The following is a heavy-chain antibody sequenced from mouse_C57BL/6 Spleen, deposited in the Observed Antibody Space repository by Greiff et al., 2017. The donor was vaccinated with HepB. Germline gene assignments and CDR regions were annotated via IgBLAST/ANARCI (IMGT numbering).Heavy chain of an antibody. CDR2: IYPGDGDT. V-gene: IGHV1-82*01. CDR1: GYAFSSSW. Sequence: VKLQQSGPELVKPGASVKISCKASGYAFSSSWMNWVKKRPGKGLEWIGRIYPGDGDTNYNGKFKGKATLTADKSSSTAYMQLSSLTSEDSAVYFCAREGFGGYFDYWGQGTTLTVSS. J-gene: IGHJ2*01. CDR3: AREGFGGYFDY. D-gene: IGHD3-3*01.